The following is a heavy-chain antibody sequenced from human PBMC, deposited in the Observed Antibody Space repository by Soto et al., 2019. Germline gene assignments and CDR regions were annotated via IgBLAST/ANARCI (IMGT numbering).Heavy chain of an antibody. Sequence: PSETLSLTCAIYGASLGGFHWTWLRQAPGKGLEWIGELIHGGSTNYNPSLKGRVSFSLDTSKNQFSLHLMSVTGADTAVYYCARSPLGYDYVRQTWREVGDSFDIWGRGTLVT. CDR2: LIHGGST. CDR3: ARSPLGYDYVRQTWREVGDSFDI. D-gene: IGHD3-16*01. V-gene: IGHV4-34*12. CDR1: GASLGGFH. J-gene: IGHJ3*02.